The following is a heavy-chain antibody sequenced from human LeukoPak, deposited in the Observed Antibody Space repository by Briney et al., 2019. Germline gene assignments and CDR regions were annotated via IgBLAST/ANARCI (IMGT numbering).Heavy chain of an antibody. CDR2: ISYDGSNK. J-gene: IGHJ1*01. CDR1: GFTFSSYA. D-gene: IGHD4-23*01. Sequence: GGSLRLSCAASGFTFSSYAMHWVRQAPGKGLEWVEVISYDGSNKYYADSVKGRFTISRDNSKNTLYLQMNSLRAEDTAVYYCARSASSPGGLRWKRAEYFQHWGQGTLVTVSS. V-gene: IGHV3-30-3*01. CDR3: ARSASSPGGLRWKRAEYFQH.